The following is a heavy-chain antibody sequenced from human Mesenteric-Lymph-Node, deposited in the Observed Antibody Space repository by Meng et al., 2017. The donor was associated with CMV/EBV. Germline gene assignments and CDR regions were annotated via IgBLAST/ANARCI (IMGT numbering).Heavy chain of an antibody. D-gene: IGHD5-12*01. Sequence: PRGSLRLSCAPSGCTVSYNYMSWVRHAPGKGLEWVSVIYGGVTTYYAASVKGRFTISRDNSKKTLYLQMNNLRAEDTAVYYCHIMGFWGQGTLVTVSS. CDR3: HIMGF. CDR1: GCTVSYNY. V-gene: IGHV3-53*01. CDR2: IYGGVTT. J-gene: IGHJ4*02.